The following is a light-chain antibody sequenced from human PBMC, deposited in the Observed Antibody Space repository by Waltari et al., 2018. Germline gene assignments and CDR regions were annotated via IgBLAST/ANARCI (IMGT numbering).Light chain of an antibody. Sequence: QLVLTQSPSASASLGASVKLTCTLSSGHSSNVIAWLQQQPEKGPRYLMKVNSDGSHSKGDEITDRFSGCGSGAGRYLTIASLQSEDEADYYCQTGGHGTWVFGGGTKLTVL. CDR2: VNSDGSH. J-gene: IGLJ3*02. CDR1: SGHSSNV. V-gene: IGLV4-69*01. CDR3: QTGGHGTWV.